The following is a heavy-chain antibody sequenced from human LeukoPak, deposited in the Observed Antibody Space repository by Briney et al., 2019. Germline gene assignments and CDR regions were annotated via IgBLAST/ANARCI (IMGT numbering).Heavy chain of an antibody. J-gene: IGHJ6*04. CDR3: ARFTYTTRPSDV. Sequence: SETLSLTCSVSNGSISGYYWRWIRQPPGQTLEWIGYIYSSGSTNYNPSLQSRVTTSVDTSMNQFSLRLSSVTAADTAIYYFARFTYTTRPSDVWGKGTTVTVSS. D-gene: IGHD3-16*01. CDR2: IYSSGST. CDR1: NGSISGYY. V-gene: IGHV4-4*09.